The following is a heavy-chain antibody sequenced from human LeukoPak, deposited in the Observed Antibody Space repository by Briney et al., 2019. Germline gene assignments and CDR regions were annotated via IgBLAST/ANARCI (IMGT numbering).Heavy chain of an antibody. CDR3: ARLFRRRGVTPYYFDY. D-gene: IGHD3-10*01. Sequence: PSETLPLTCTVAGVSITSSNYYWGWVRQPPGKGLEWIGYCFYTGNNYYNPSLKSRVTISVDTSKNQFSLNLRSVTAADTAVYYCARLFRRRGVTPYYFDYWGQGTLVTVSS. V-gene: IGHV4-39*01. J-gene: IGHJ4*02. CDR2: CFYTGNN. CDR1: GVSITSSNYY.